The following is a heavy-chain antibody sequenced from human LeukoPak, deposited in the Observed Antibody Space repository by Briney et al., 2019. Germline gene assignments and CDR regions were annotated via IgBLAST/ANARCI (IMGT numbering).Heavy chain of an antibody. J-gene: IGHJ5*02. D-gene: IGHD2/OR15-2a*01. CDR3: TRGRGSTSFKFDP. CDR1: GYTFSSYD. CDR2: VDPKNGNR. Sequence: ASVKVSCKASGYTFSSYDVTWVRQAPGQGLEWMGWVDPKNGNRGYAPKFYGRLTMTRNASINTAYMELTTLRSEDTAVYYCTRGRGSTSFKFDPWGQGTLVTVSS. V-gene: IGHV1-8*01.